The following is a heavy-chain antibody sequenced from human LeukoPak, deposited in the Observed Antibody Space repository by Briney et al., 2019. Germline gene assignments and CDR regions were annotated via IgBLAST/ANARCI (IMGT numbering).Heavy chain of an antibody. CDR3: AREVGGYDFGGYNWFDP. J-gene: IGHJ5*02. V-gene: IGHV3-66*01. Sequence: GSLRLSCAAFGFTVSSNYMSWVRQAPGKGLEWVSVIYSGGSTYYADSVKGRFTISRDNSKNTLYLQMNSLRAEDTAVYYCAREVGGYDFGGYNWFDPWGQGTLVTVSS. CDR2: IYSGGST. D-gene: IGHD5-12*01. CDR1: GFTVSSNY.